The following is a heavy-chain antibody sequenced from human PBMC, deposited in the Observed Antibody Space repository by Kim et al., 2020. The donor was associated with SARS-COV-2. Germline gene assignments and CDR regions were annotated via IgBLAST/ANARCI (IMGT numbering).Heavy chain of an antibody. Sequence: GGSLRLSCAASGFTFSNYDMHWVRQPSGKGLEWVSSIDSAGATYYPGSVKGRFTISRENDKNSLYLQMNSLRVEDTAVYYCVRGAGVGRYGMGVWGPGATFT. CDR2: IDSAGAT. V-gene: IGHV3-13*04. D-gene: IGHD6-19*01. CDR3: VRGAGVGRYGMGV. J-gene: IGHJ6*01. CDR1: GFTFSNYD.